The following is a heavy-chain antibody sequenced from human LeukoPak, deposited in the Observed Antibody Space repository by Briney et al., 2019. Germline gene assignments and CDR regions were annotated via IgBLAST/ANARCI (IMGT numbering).Heavy chain of an antibody. V-gene: IGHV3-21*01. D-gene: IGHD5-18*01. Sequence: GGSLRLSCAASGFTFSSYSMNWVRQAPGKGLEWVSSISSSSSYIYYADSVKGRFTISRDNAKNSLYLQMNSLRAEDTAVYYCARARLGYSYGANWFDPWGQGTLVTVSS. CDR1: GFTFSSYS. J-gene: IGHJ5*02. CDR2: ISSSSSYI. CDR3: ARARLGYSYGANWFDP.